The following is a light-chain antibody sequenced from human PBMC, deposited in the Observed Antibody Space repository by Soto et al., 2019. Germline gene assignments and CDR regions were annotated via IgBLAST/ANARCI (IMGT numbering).Light chain of an antibody. CDR2: DVS. CDR1: QTVRSY. J-gene: IGKJ5*01. Sequence: EIVLTQSPATLSLSPGERATLSCRTSQTVRSYLAWFQQKPGQAPRLLIYDVSNRATGIPARFSGSGSGTEFTLTISNLEPEDFAVYYCQQRSNWPPITFGQGKRLEIK. V-gene: IGKV3-11*01. CDR3: QQRSNWPPIT.